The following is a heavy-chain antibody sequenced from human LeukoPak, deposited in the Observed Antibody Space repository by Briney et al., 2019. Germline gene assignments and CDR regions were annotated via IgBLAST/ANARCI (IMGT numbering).Heavy chain of an antibody. V-gene: IGHV3-30*14. Sequence: GGSLRLSCAAPGFTFSSYAMHWVRQAPGKGLEWVAVISYDGSNKYYADSVKGRFTISRDNSKNTLYLQMNSLRAEDTAVYYCARVGLYCSSTSCRDYWGQGTLVTVSS. D-gene: IGHD2-2*01. CDR1: GFTFSSYA. CDR3: ARVGLYCSSTSCRDY. CDR2: ISYDGSNK. J-gene: IGHJ4*02.